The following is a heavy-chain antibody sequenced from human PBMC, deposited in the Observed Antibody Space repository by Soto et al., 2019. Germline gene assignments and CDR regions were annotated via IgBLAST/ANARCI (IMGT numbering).Heavy chain of an antibody. D-gene: IGHD3-10*01. Sequence: EVQVVESGGGLVQPGGSLKLSCAASGFTFSGSAMHWVRQASGKGLEWVGRIRSKANSYATAYAASVKGRFTISRDDSVNTAYLQMNSLKTEDTAVYYCIGSGSYTPHGMDVWGQGTTVTVSS. CDR3: IGSGSYTPHGMDV. V-gene: IGHV3-73*02. CDR1: GFTFSGSA. J-gene: IGHJ6*02. CDR2: IRSKANSYAT.